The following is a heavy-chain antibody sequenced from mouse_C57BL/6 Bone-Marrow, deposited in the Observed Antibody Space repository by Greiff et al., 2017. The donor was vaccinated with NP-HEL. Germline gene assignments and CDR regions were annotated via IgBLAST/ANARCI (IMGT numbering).Heavy chain of an antibody. D-gene: IGHD1-1*01. J-gene: IGHJ4*01. CDR1: GYAFSSSW. Sequence: LVESGPELVKPGASVKISCKASGYAFSSSWMNWVKQRPGKGLEWIGRIYPGDGDTNYNGKFKGKATLTADKSSSTAYMQLSSLTSEDSAVYFCARPYYGSPYYYAMDYWGQGTSVTVYS. CDR2: IYPGDGDT. V-gene: IGHV1-82*01. CDR3: ARPYYGSPYYYAMDY.